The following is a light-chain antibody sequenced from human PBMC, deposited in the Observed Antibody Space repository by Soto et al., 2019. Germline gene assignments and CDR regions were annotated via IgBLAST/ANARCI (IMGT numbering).Light chain of an antibody. V-gene: IGLV2-14*01. J-gene: IGLJ2*01. CDR3: SSYTSSKEV. Sequence: QSVLTQPASVSGSPGQSITISCTGTTSDVGGYNYVAWYQQHPGKAPKLMIYDVSNRPSGVSNRFSGSKSGNTAALTISGVQADDEADFYCSSYTSSKEVFGGGTKLTVL. CDR2: DVS. CDR1: TSDVGGYNY.